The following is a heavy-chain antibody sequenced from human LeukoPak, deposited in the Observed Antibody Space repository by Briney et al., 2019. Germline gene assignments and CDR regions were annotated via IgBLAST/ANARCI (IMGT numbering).Heavy chain of an antibody. D-gene: IGHD6-13*01. Sequence: SETLSLTCTVSGGSISSYYWSWIRQPPGKGLEWIGYIYYSGSTNYNPSLKSRVTISVDTSKNQFSLKLSSVTAADTAVYYCARVPSSSWYRRYFDLWGRGTLVTVSS. V-gene: IGHV4-59*01. CDR3: ARVPSSSWYRRYFDL. CDR1: GGSISSYY. CDR2: IYYSGST. J-gene: IGHJ2*01.